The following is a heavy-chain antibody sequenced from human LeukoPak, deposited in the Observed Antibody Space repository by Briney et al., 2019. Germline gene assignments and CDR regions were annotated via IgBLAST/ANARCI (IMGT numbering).Heavy chain of an antibody. Sequence: GGSLTLSGAASGFTFSNYEMDWVRQAPGKRLEWISYISGSGNTMYYADSVKGRFTISRDNAKDSLSLQLNSLRVEDTAVYYCARDAGIDGTDFDYWGQGALVTVSS. CDR3: ARDAGIDGTDFDY. CDR2: ISGSGNTM. V-gene: IGHV3-48*03. D-gene: IGHD5-24*01. J-gene: IGHJ4*02. CDR1: GFTFSNYE.